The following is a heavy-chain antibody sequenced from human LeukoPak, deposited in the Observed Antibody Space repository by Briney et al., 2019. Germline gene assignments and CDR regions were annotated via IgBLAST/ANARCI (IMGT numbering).Heavy chain of an antibody. CDR1: GGSISSYY. J-gene: IGHJ5*02. D-gene: IGHD5-24*01. CDR2: IYYSGST. CDR3: ARWGREGNWFDP. Sequence: SETLSLTCTVSGGSISSYYWSWIRQPPGKGLEWIGYIYYSGSTNYNPSLKSRVTISVDTSKNQFSLKLSSATAADTAVYYCARWGREGNWFDPWGQGTLVTVSS. V-gene: IGHV4-59*01.